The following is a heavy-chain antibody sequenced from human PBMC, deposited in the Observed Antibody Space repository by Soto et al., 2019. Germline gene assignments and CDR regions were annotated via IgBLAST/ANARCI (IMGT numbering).Heavy chain of an antibody. CDR2: ISYDGSNK. V-gene: IGHV3-30*18. Sequence: SLRLSCAASGFTFSSYGMHWVRQAPGKGLEWVAVISYDGSNKYYADSVKGRFTISRDNSKNTLYLQMNSLRAEDTAVYYRAKELPYSSGWPYYYYGMDVWGQGTTVTVSS. J-gene: IGHJ6*02. CDR3: AKELPYSSGWPYYYYGMDV. D-gene: IGHD6-19*01. CDR1: GFTFSSYG.